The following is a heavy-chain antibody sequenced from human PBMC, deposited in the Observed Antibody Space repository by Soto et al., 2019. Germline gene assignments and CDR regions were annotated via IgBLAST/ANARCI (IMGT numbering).Heavy chain of an antibody. J-gene: IGHJ2*01. CDR3: AKTVGYSYGLGYFDL. D-gene: IGHD5-18*01. V-gene: IGHV1-18*01. CDR2: ISAYNGNT. CDR1: GYTFTNYG. Sequence: ASVKVSCKASGYTFTNYGISWVRQAPGQGLEWMGWISAYNGNTNYAQKFQGRVTMTTDTSTSTAYMELRSLRSDDTAVYYCAKTVGYSYGLGYFDLWGRGTLVTVSS.